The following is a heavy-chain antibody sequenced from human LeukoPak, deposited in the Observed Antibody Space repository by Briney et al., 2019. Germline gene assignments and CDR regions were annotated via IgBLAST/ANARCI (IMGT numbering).Heavy chain of an antibody. CDR3: ALSFTMFGVVTTDDY. CDR2: IYTSGST. V-gene: IGHV4-61*02. D-gene: IGHD3-3*01. J-gene: IGHJ4*02. Sequence: SSETLSLTCTVSGGSISSGSYYWSWIRQPAGKGLEGIGRIYTSGSTNYNPSLKSRVTISVDTSKNQFSLKLSSVTAADTAVYYCALSFTMFGVVTTDDYWGQGTLVTVSS. CDR1: GGSISSGSYY.